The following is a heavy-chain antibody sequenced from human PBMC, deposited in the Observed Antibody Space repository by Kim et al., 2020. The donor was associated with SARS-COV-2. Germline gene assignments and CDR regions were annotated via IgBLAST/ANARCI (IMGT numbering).Heavy chain of an antibody. Sequence: GGSLRLSCVASGFTFDDFAMHWVRQIPGKGLEWVSGINWNSRSTGYADSVKGRFTISRENDKNSLYLEMKSLRAEDTALYYCAKGPYDIVTGYYYFDYWGQGPLVTVSS. CDR3: AKGPYDIVTGYYYFDY. CDR2: INWNSRST. CDR1: GFTFDDFA. J-gene: IGHJ4*02. V-gene: IGHV3-9*01. D-gene: IGHD3-9*01.